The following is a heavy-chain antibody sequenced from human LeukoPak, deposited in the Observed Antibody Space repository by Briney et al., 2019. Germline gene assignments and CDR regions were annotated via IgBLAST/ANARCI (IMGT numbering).Heavy chain of an antibody. CDR2: INPNSGGT. CDR3: ARVPRGYGSGSYPYYYYYMDV. V-gene: IGHV1-2*02. Sequence: GASVKVSCKASGYTFTSYYMHWVRQAPGQGLEWMGWINPNSGGTNYAQKFQGRVTMTRDTSISTAYMELSRLRSDDTAVYYCARVPRGYGSGSYPYYYYYMDVWGKGTTVTVSS. D-gene: IGHD3-10*01. CDR1: GYTFTSYY. J-gene: IGHJ6*03.